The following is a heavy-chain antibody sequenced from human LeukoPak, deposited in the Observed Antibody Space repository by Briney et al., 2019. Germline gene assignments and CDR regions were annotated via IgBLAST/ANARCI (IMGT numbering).Heavy chain of an antibody. J-gene: IGHJ4*02. V-gene: IGHV3-7*01. CDR3: ARGRGTPDY. CDR2: INEDGRDK. D-gene: IGHD1-1*01. Sequence: GGSLRLSCAASGFIFSNSWMTWVRQAPGKGLEWVANINEDGRDKYYVDSVKGRFTISRLNAGNSLFLQMDRLRVEDAGVYFCARGRGTPDYWGQGTLVSVSS. CDR1: GFIFSNSW.